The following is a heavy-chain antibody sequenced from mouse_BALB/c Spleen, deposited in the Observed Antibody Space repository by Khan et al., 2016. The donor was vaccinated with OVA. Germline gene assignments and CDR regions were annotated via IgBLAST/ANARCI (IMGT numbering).Heavy chain of an antibody. D-gene: IGHD1-1*02. CDR3: AKNYASWFAY. V-gene: IGHV1-77*01. Sequence: QVQLKQSGPELMKPGASVKMSCKASGYTFTDYVINWVKQRTGQGLKWIGEIYPGSGTTYYNEKFKGKATLTADKSSNTAYMQLSNLTSEDSAVYFCAKNYASWFAYWGQGTLVTVSA. CDR2: IYPGSGTT. CDR1: GYTFTDYV. J-gene: IGHJ3*01.